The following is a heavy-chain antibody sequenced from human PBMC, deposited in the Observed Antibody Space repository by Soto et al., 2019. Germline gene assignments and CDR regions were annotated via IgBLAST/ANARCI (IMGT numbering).Heavy chain of an antibody. CDR2: FRAGGDDGTT. Sequence: GGSLRLSCVASGFPFSSYSMSWVRQAPGKGLEWVSGFRAGGDDGTTYYADSVKGRFTISRDNSKNTLFLQMNSLRAEDTAIYYCAKKVNSGSGSQYFDYFGQGTLVTVSS. J-gene: IGHJ4*02. CDR3: AKKVNSGSGSQYFDY. V-gene: IGHV3-23*01. D-gene: IGHD3-10*01. CDR1: GFPFSSYS.